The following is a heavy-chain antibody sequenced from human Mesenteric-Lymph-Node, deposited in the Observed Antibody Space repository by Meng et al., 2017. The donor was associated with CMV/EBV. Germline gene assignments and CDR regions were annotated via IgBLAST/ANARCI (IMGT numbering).Heavy chain of an antibody. CDR1: GGSFSGCY. CDR3: ARGGMVRGVIIL. V-gene: IGHV4-34*01. CDR2: INHSGST. D-gene: IGHD3-10*01. J-gene: IGHJ4*02. Sequence: CAVYGGSFSGCYWSWIRQPPGKGLEWIGEINHSGSTNYNPSLKSRVTISVDTSKNQFSLKLSSVTAADTAVYYCARGGMVRGVIILWGQGTLVTVSS.